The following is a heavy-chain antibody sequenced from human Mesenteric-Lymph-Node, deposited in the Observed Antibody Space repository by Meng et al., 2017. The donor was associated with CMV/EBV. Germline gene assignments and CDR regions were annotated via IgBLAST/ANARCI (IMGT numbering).Heavy chain of an antibody. CDR2: INWNGRRT. CDR1: GFTFDDYG. D-gene: IGHD6-13*01. V-gene: IGHV3-20*04. CDR3: ARVATPGLSLSDYYFDY. Sequence: GGSLRLSCAASGFTFDDYGMTWVRQAPGKGLGWVSGINWNGRRTDYADSLKGRFTVSRDNAKNSLYLQMDSLRAEDTALYYCARVATPGLSLSDYYFDYWGQGALVTVSS. J-gene: IGHJ4*02.